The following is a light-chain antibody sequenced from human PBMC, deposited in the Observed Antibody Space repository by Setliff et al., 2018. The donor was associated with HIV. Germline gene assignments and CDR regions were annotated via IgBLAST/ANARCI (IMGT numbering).Light chain of an antibody. CDR2: DVS. CDR3: CSYAGSSTFVYV. J-gene: IGLJ1*01. Sequence: QSVLTQPASVSGPPGQSITISCTGTSSDVGGYNYVSWYQQHPGKAPKLMIYDVSKRPSGVSNRFSGSKSGNTASLTISGLQAEDEADYYCCSYAGSSTFVYVFGTGTKVTVL. V-gene: IGLV2-23*02. CDR1: SSDVGGYNY.